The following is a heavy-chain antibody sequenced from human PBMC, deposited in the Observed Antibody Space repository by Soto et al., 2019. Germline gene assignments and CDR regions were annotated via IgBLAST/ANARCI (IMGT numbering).Heavy chain of an antibody. D-gene: IGHD6-13*01. V-gene: IGHV3-23*01. CDR3: AKYVVAAAPYDAFDI. J-gene: IGHJ3*02. Sequence: PGGSLRLSCAASGLTFSSSAMNWVRQAPGKGLEWVSIISDSGGRTYYADSVKGRFTISRDNSKNTLYLQMNSLRAEDTAVYYCAKYVVAAAPYDAFDIWGQGTMVTVSS. CDR1: GLTFSSSA. CDR2: ISDSGGRT.